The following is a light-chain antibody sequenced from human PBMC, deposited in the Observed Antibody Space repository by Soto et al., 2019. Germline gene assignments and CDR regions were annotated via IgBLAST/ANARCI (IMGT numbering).Light chain of an antibody. CDR1: SSDVGGYSY. J-gene: IGLJ2*01. CDR2: DVT. Sequence: QSVLTQPRSVSGSPGQSVTISCTGTSSDVGGYSYVSWYQQHPCKAPRLMIFDVTIRPSGVPDRFSGYKSGNTASLTISGLQAEDEADYYRCSHAGSYTVVFGGGTKLTVL. V-gene: IGLV2-11*01. CDR3: CSHAGSYTVV.